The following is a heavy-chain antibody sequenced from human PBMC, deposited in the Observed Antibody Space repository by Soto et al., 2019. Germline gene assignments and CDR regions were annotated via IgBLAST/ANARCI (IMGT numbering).Heavy chain of an antibody. CDR2: IYYSGST. J-gene: IGHJ6*02. CDR3: ARGGSGSYFFKYYYGMDV. CDR1: GGSISSYY. Sequence: PSETLSLTCTVSGGSISSYYWSWIRQPPGKGLEWIGYIYYSGSTNYNPSLKSRVTISVDTSKNQFSLKLSSVTAADTAVYYCARGGSGSYFFKYYYGMDVWGQGTTVTVSS. V-gene: IGHV4-59*01. D-gene: IGHD1-26*01.